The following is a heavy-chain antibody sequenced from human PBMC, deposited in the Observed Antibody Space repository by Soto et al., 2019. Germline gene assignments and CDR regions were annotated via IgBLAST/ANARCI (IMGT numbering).Heavy chain of an antibody. CDR2: IIPMYGTT. CDR1: GGTFSSDA. J-gene: IGHJ5*02. V-gene: IGHV1-69*06. Sequence: ASVKVSCKASGGTFSSDALSGVRQAPGQGLEWMGGIIPMYGTTNYAQKFKGRVTISADISTTTIDMELRGLTSEDTAVYYCARARNSTWIQVPVPADRFDPWSQGTVVNLS. D-gene: IGHD5-18*01. CDR3: ARARNSTWIQVPVPADRFDP.